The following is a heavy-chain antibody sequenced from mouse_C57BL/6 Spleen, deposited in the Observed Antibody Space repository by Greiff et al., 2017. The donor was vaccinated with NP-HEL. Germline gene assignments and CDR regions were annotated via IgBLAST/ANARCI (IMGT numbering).Heavy chain of an antibody. CDR1: GYTFTSYW. CDR2: IDPSDSYT. V-gene: IGHV1-69*01. CDR3: ARDSGGSSYDY. D-gene: IGHD1-1*01. J-gene: IGHJ2*01. Sequence: QVQLQQPGAELVMPGASVKLSCKASGYTFTSYWMHWVKQRPGRGLEWIGEIDPSDSYTNYNQKFKGKSTLTVDKSSCTAYMQLSSLTSEDSAVYYCARDSGGSSYDYWGQGTTLTVSS.